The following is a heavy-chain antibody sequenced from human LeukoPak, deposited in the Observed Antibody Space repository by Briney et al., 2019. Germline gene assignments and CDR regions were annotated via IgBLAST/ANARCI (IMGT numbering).Heavy chain of an antibody. CDR2: SNGANGNT. CDR1: GYTFTSNA. V-gene: IGHV1-3*02. Sequence: GASVKVSCKASGYTFTSNAMHWVRQAPGQRLEWMGCSNGANGNTEYSHEFQGRVTITRDTSARTAYMELSSLRSEDTAVYYCARGAGEGSWSIDYWGQGTLVIVSS. D-gene: IGHD3-16*01. J-gene: IGHJ4*02. CDR3: ARGAGEGSWSIDY.